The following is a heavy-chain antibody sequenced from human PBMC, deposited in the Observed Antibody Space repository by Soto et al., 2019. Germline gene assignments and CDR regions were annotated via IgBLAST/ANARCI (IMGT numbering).Heavy chain of an antibody. CDR2: ISYDGSNN. V-gene: IGHV3-30-3*01. CDR1: GFTFSSYA. D-gene: IGHD5-18*01. J-gene: IGHJ2*01. CDR3: ARDPLWGTAMVLWYFDL. Sequence: GGSLRLSCAASGFTFSSYAMHWVRQAPGKGLEWVAVISYDGSNNYYADSVKGRFTISRDNSKNTLYLQMNSLRAEDTAVYYCARDPLWGTAMVLWYFDLWGRGTLVTVSS.